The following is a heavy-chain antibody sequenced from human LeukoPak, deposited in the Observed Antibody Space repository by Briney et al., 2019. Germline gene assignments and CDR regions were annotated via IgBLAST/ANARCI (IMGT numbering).Heavy chain of an antibody. CDR1: GGSLSSYY. J-gene: IGHJ5*02. D-gene: IGHD3-22*01. CDR3: ARDGHYYDSSAPTFGNWFDP. V-gene: IGHV4-4*07. CDR2: IYTSGST. Sequence: SETLSLTCTVSGGSLSSYYWSWIRQPAGKGMEWIGRIYTSGSTNYNPSLKSRVTMSVDTSKKPFSLKLSSVTAADTAVYYCARDGHYYDSSAPTFGNWFDPWGQGTLVTVSS.